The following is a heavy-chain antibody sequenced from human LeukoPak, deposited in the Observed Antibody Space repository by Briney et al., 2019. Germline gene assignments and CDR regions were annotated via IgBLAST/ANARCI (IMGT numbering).Heavy chain of an antibody. CDR2: INHSGST. D-gene: IGHD2-2*01. Sequence: SETLSLTCAVYGGSFSGYYWSWIRQPPGKGLEWIGEINHSGSTNYNPSLKSRVTISVDTSKNQFSLKLSSVTAADTAVYYCARVGGEYCSSTSCPTEHYFDYCGQGTLVTVSS. CDR1: GGSFSGYY. CDR3: ARVGGEYCSSTSCPTEHYFDY. V-gene: IGHV4-34*01. J-gene: IGHJ4*02.